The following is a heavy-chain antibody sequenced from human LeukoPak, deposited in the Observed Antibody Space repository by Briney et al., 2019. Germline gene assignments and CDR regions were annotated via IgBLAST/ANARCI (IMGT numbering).Heavy chain of an antibody. CDR2: INPNSGGT. J-gene: IGHJ3*02. CDR1: GYTFTGYY. D-gene: IGHD1-26*01. V-gene: IGHV1-2*02. CDR3: ARVSKWGLEAFDI. Sequence: GASVKVSCKASGYTFTGYYMHWVRQAPGQGLEWMGWINPNSGGTDYAQKFQGRVTMTRDTSMSTVYMEMSRLRSDDTAVYYCARVSKWGLEAFDIWGQWTKVTVSA.